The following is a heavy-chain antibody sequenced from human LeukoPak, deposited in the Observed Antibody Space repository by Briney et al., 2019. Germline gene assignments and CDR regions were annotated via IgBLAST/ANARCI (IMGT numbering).Heavy chain of an antibody. J-gene: IGHJ6*03. V-gene: IGHV4-61*02. CDR1: GGSIRSGSYY. Sequence: SQTLSLTCTVSGGSIRSGSYYWSWIRQPAGKGLEWLGCIYTRGSTNHNPSLKSRVSISVDTSKHQFSLKLSSVTAADTAVYYCARFRRYCSSTSCYDLGYYYYYMDVWGKGTTVTVSS. CDR3: ARFRRYCSSTSCYDLGYYYYYMDV. D-gene: IGHD2-2*01. CDR2: IYTRGST.